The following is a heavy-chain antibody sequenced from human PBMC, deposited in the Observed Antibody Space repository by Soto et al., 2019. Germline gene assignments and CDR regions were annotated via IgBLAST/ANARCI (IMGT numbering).Heavy chain of an antibody. CDR3: ARVGVVAGIVYFGY. Sequence: VASVKVSCKASGYTFTSYAIHWVRQAPGQRPEWMGWINTANGNTKYLQKFQGRVTITRDTSASTAYMELSSLRSEDTAVYYCARVGVVAGIVYFGYCGQGTLVTVSS. CDR1: GYTFTSYA. V-gene: IGHV1-3*04. CDR2: INTANGNT. J-gene: IGHJ4*02. D-gene: IGHD6-19*01.